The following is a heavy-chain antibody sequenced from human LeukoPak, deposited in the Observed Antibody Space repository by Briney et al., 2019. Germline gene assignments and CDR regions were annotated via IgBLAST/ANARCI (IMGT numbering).Heavy chain of an antibody. J-gene: IGHJ4*02. CDR2: IHYSGST. CDR1: GGSISTYY. Sequence: SETXSLTCSVSGGSISTYYWSWIRQPPGKGLEWIGYIHYSGSTNYNPSLKSRVTISVDTSKNQFSLKLSSVTAADTAVYYCARDRANWGVFDYWGQGTLVTVSS. CDR3: ARDRANWGVFDY. V-gene: IGHV4-59*01. D-gene: IGHD7-27*01.